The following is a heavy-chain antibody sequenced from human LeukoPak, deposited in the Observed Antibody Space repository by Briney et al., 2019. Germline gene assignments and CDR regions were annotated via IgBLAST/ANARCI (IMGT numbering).Heavy chain of an antibody. CDR2: IRSKAYGGTP. Sequence: GRSLTLSCTASGFTFGDYAMSWVRQAPGKGLEWVGFIRSKAYGGTPDYAAPVKGRFTISRDDSKNTLYLQMNSLNTEDTAVYYCTGVSRSSWYDYWGQGTLVTVSS. CDR1: GFTFGDYA. J-gene: IGHJ4*02. CDR3: TGVSRSSWYDY. V-gene: IGHV3-49*04. D-gene: IGHD6-13*01.